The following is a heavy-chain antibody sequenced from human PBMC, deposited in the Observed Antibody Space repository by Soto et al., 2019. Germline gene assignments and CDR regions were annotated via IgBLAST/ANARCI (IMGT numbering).Heavy chain of an antibody. Sequence: QLQLQESGPGLVKPSETLSLTCTVSGGSISSSSYYWGWIRQPPGKGLEWIGSIYYSGSTYYNPSLKSRVTISVDTSKNQFSLKLSSVTAADTAVYYSARKGTYYDILTGYYHDAFDIWGQGTMVTVSS. V-gene: IGHV4-39*01. CDR1: GGSISSSSYY. J-gene: IGHJ3*02. CDR2: IYYSGST. CDR3: ARKGTYYDILTGYYHDAFDI. D-gene: IGHD3-9*01.